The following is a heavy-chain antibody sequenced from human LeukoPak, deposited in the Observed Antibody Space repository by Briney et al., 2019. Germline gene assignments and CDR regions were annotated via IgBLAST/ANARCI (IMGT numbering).Heavy chain of an antibody. V-gene: IGHV3-23*01. CDR3: AKRGVVIRVILVGFHKEAYYFDS. CDR1: GITLSNYG. Sequence: GGSLRLACAVSGITLSNYGMSWVRQAPGKGLEWVAGISGSGGSTNYADSMKGRFTISRDNRKNTLYLQMNSLRVEDTAVYFCAKRGVVIRVILVGFHKEAYYFDSWGQGALVTVSS. D-gene: IGHD3-22*01. J-gene: IGHJ4*02. CDR2: ISGSGGST.